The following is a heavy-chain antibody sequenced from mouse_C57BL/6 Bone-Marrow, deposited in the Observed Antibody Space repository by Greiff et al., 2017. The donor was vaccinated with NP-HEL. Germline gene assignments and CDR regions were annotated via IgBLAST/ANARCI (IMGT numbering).Heavy chain of an antibody. Sequence: VKVVESGAELVKPGASVKLSCKASGYTFTEYTIHWVKQRSGQGLEWIGWFYPGSGSIKYNEKFKDKATLTADKSSSTVYMELSRLTSEDSAVYFCARHGYGSSYPYAMDYWGQGTSVTVSS. V-gene: IGHV1-62-2*01. J-gene: IGHJ4*01. CDR3: ARHGYGSSYPYAMDY. CDR1: GYTFTEYT. CDR2: FYPGSGSI. D-gene: IGHD1-1*01.